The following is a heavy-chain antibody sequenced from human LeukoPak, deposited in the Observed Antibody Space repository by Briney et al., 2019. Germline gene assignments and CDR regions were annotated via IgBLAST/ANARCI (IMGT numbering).Heavy chain of an antibody. CDR2: ISGSGGST. J-gene: IGHJ5*02. D-gene: IGHD3-22*01. Sequence: GGSLRLSCAASGFTFSSYGMSWVRQAPGKGLEWVSAISGSGGSTYYADSVKGRFTISRDNSKNTLYLRMNSLRAEDTAVYYCAKFGYYDSSGYVGTNWFDPWGQGTLVTVSS. V-gene: IGHV3-23*01. CDR1: GFTFSSYG. CDR3: AKFGYYDSSGYVGTNWFDP.